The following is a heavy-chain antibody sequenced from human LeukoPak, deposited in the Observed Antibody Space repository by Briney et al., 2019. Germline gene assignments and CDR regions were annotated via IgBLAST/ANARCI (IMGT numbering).Heavy chain of an antibody. D-gene: IGHD3-22*01. Sequence: PGGSLRLSCAASGFTFSTYWMSWVRQAPGKGLEWVANIKEDGSEKNYVDSVKGRFTISRDNAKNSLYLQMNTLRAEDTAVYYCASPYDDDTSAYCAFDIWGQGTVVTVSS. CDR3: ASPYDDDTSAYCAFDI. CDR1: GFTFSTYW. V-gene: IGHV3-7*01. CDR2: IKEDGSEK. J-gene: IGHJ3*02.